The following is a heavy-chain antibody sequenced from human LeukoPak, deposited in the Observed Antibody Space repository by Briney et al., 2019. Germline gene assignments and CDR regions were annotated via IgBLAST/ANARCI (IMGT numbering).Heavy chain of an antibody. J-gene: IGHJ6*02. Sequence: GGSLRLSCAASGFTFSSYAMRWVRQAPGKGLEWVAAIGSGDTGETIYAESVKGRFTISRDDSMNTLYLQMSALRGEDTALYYCAKNFGSGRGVPYGMDVWGQGTTVTVSS. V-gene: IGHV3-23*01. D-gene: IGHD3-10*01. CDR2: IGSGDTGET. CDR1: GFTFSSYA. CDR3: AKNFGSGRGVPYGMDV.